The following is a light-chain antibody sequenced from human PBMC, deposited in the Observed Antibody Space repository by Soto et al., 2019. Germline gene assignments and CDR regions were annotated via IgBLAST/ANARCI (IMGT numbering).Light chain of an antibody. CDR2: LGS. Sequence: DIAMTQSPLSLPATPGEPASISCRSSQSLLHSNGYNYLDWYLQKPGQSPQLLIYLGSTRASGVPDRFSGSVSGTDFTLKISGVEDEDVGLYYCMQALQTPLTFGGGTKVEIK. J-gene: IGKJ4*01. CDR3: MQALQTPLT. V-gene: IGKV2-28*01. CDR1: QSLLHSNGYNY.